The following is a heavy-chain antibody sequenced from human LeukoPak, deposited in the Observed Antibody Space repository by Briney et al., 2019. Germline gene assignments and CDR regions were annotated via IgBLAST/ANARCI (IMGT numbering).Heavy chain of an antibody. D-gene: IGHD3-10*01. V-gene: IGHV4-59*01. J-gene: IGHJ4*02. Sequence: SETLSLTCTVSGYSISNDYWSWIRQPPGTGLEWIGYIYNTGSNDYNPSLKRRVTMSLGPSKNQFSLKLTSVTAADTAIYYCARGLPHYYGSGRIFDYWGEGTLVTVSS. CDR1: GYSISNDY. CDR2: IYNTGSN. CDR3: ARGLPHYYGSGRIFDY.